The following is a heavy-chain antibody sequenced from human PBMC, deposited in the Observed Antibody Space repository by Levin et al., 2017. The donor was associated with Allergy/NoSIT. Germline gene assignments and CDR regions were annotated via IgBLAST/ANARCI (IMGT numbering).Heavy chain of an antibody. V-gene: IGHV1-18*01. CDR2: ISAYNGNT. J-gene: IGHJ5*02. Sequence: GGSLRLSSKASGYTFTSYGISWVRQAPGQGLEWMGWISAYNGNTNYAQKLQGRVTMTTDTSTSTAYMELRSLRSDDTAVYYCARTVGGRTLAKFDPWGQGTLVTVSS. D-gene: IGHD1-26*01. CDR1: GYTFTSYG. CDR3: ARTVGGRTLAKFDP.